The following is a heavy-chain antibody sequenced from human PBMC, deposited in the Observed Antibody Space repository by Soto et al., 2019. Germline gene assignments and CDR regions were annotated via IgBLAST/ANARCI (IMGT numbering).Heavy chain of an antibody. CDR2: IKSKTDGGTT. CDR3: TTGGSYLNHYD. J-gene: IGHJ4*02. V-gene: IGHV3-15*01. CDR1: GFTFNNAW. Sequence: EVQLVESGGGLVKPGGSLRLSCAASGFTFNNAWMSWVRQAPGKGLEWVGRIKSKTDGGTTDYAAPVKGRFTISRDDSTNTLYLQMNSLKAEDTAVYYCTTGGSYLNHYDWGQGTLVTVSS. D-gene: IGHD1-26*01.